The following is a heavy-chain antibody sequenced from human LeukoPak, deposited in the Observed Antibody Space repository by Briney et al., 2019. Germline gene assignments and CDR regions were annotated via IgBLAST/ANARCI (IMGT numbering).Heavy chain of an antibody. CDR1: GGSISSSSYY. V-gene: IGHV4-39*07. J-gene: IGHJ6*03. CDR2: IYYSGST. CDR3: ARDHSDSGSYLTGYYYYYMDV. D-gene: IGHD3-10*01. Sequence: SETLSLTCTVSGGSISSSSYYWGWIRQPPGKGLEWIGSIYYSGSTYYNPSLKSRVTISVDTSKNQFSLKLSSVTAADTAVYYCARDHSDSGSYLTGYYYYYMDVWGKGTTVTVSS.